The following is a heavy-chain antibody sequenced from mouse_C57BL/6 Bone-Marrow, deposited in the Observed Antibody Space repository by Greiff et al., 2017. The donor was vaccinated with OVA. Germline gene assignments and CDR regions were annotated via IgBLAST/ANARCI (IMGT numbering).Heavy chain of an antibody. Sequence: QVQLQQPGAELVKPGASVKLSCKASGYTFTSYWMQCVKQRPGQGLEWIGEIDPSDSYTNYNQKFKGKATLTVDTSSSTAYMQLSSLTSEDSAVYYCARRDGYDGGYAMDYWGQGTSVTVSS. V-gene: IGHV1-50*01. CDR1: GYTFTSYW. J-gene: IGHJ4*01. CDR3: ARRDGYDGGYAMDY. CDR2: IDPSDSYT. D-gene: IGHD2-2*01.